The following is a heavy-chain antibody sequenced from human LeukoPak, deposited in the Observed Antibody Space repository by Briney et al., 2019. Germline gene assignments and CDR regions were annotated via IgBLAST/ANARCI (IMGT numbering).Heavy chain of an antibody. J-gene: IGHJ2*01. CDR1: GGSISSSSYY. V-gene: IGHV4-39*01. CDR2: IYYSGST. Sequence: SETLSLTCTVSGGSISSSSYYWGWTRQPPGKGLEWIGSIYYSGSTYYNPSLKSRVTISVDTSKNQFSLKLSSVTAADTAVYYCARHYGDYWYFDLWGRGTLVTVSS. CDR3: ARHYGDYWYFDL. D-gene: IGHD4-17*01.